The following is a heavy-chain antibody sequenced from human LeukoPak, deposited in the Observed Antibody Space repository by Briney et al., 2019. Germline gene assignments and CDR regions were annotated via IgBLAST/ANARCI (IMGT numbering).Heavy chain of an antibody. Sequence: SETLSLTCTVSGGSISSYYWSWIRQSPGKGLEWIGYIDYSGSAYYNPSLKSRVTISVDTAKSQFSLDLRSVTAADTAVYYCARDAWNGNSPLDYWGQGTLVTVSS. J-gene: IGHJ4*02. D-gene: IGHD4-23*01. V-gene: IGHV4-59*12. CDR3: ARDAWNGNSPLDY. CDR2: IDYSGSA. CDR1: GGSISSYY.